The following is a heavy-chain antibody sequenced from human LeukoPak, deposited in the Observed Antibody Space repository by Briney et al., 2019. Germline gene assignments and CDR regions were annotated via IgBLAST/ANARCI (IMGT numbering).Heavy chain of an antibody. Sequence: ASVKVSCKASGYTFTGYYMHWVRQAPGQGLEWMGRINPNSGGTNYAQKFQGRVTMTRDTSISTAYMELSRLRSDDTAVYYCARGLSYYDQYYLDYWGQGTLVTVSS. CDR2: INPNSGGT. J-gene: IGHJ4*02. V-gene: IGHV1-2*06. D-gene: IGHD3-22*01. CDR1: GYTFTGYY. CDR3: ARGLSYYDQYYLDY.